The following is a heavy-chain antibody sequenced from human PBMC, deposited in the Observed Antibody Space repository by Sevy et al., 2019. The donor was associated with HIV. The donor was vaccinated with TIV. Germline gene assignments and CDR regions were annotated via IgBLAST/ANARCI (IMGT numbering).Heavy chain of an antibody. CDR2: ISGSGGST. V-gene: IGHV3-23*01. CDR1: GFTFSSYA. CDR3: AGYSRITMVRGVVNWFDP. Sequence: GGSLRLSCAASGFTFSSYAMSWVRQAPGKGLEWVSAISGSGGSTYYADSVKGRFTISRDNSKNTLYLQMNSLRAEDTAAYYCAGYSRITMVRGVVNWFDPWGQGTLVTVSS. J-gene: IGHJ5*02. D-gene: IGHD3-10*01.